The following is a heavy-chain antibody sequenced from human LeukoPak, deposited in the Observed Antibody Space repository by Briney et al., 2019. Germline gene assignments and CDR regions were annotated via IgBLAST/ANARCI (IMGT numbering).Heavy chain of an antibody. D-gene: IGHD3-10*01. CDR1: GFTFSSYE. Sequence: GGSLRLSCAASGFTFSSYEMNWVRQAPGKGLEWASYISSSGSTIYYADSVKGRFTISRDNAKNSLYLQMNSLRAEDTAVYYCARAFGSGSYLYYYYMDVWGKGTTVTISS. J-gene: IGHJ6*03. V-gene: IGHV3-48*03. CDR2: ISSSGSTI. CDR3: ARAFGSGSYLYYYYMDV.